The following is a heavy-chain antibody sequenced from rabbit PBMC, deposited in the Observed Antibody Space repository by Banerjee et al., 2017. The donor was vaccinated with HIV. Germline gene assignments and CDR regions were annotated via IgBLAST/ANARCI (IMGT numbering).Heavy chain of an antibody. CDR3: ASGYSDVYFNL. CDR2: IYGGSSGST. D-gene: IGHD1-1*01. CDR1: GFSFSSSYW. Sequence: EESGGDLVKPEGSLTLTCTASGFSFSSSYWICWVRQAPGKGLEWIACIYGGSSGSTYYASWATGRFTISKASSTTVTLQMTSLTAADTATYFCASGYSDVYFNLWGPGTLVTVS. V-gene: IGHV1S45*01. J-gene: IGHJ4*01.